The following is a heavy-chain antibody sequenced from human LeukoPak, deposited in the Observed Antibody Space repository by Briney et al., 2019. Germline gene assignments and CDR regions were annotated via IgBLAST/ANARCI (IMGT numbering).Heavy chain of an antibody. J-gene: IGHJ4*02. CDR1: GFTFSSYW. CDR3: VREPYYYDSSGYSEDY. V-gene: IGHV3-74*01. CDR2: INSDGNST. Sequence: GGSLRLSCAASGFTFSSYWMHWVRQAPGKGLVWVSRINSDGNSTRYADSVKGRFTISRDNAKNTLYLQMNSLRAEDTAVYYCVREPYYYDSSGYSEDYWGQGTLVTVSS. D-gene: IGHD3-22*01.